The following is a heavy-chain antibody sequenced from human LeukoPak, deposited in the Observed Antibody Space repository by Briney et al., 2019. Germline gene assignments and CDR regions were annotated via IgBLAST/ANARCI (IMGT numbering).Heavy chain of an antibody. CDR1: GYSISSGYY. Sequence: PSETLSLTCTVSGYSISSGYYWGWIRQPPGKGLEWIGSIYHSGSTYYNPSLKSRVTISVDTSKNQFSLKLSSVTAADTAVYYCVRAATRYCSSTSCYTAYNWFDPWGQGTLVTVSS. CDR2: IYHSGST. CDR3: VRAATRYCSSTSCYTAYNWFDP. J-gene: IGHJ5*02. V-gene: IGHV4-38-2*02. D-gene: IGHD2-2*02.